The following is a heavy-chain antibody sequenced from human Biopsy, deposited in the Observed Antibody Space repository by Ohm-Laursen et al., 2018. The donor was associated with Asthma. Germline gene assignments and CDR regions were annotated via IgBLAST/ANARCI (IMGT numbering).Heavy chain of an antibody. CDR1: GGSITSYY. CDR3: ARTSQRATVVHFDY. D-gene: IGHD4-23*01. CDR2: IYHSGAT. Sequence: SETLSLTCTVSGGSITSYYWSWIRQPPGKALEWLGYIYHSGATNYNPSPKSRVTISVDTSKNQFSLKLTSVTAADTAVYYCARTSQRATVVHFDYWGQGTLVTVSS. J-gene: IGHJ4*02. V-gene: IGHV4-59*01.